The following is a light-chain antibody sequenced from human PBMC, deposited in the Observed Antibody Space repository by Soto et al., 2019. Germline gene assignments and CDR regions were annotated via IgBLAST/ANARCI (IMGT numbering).Light chain of an antibody. CDR2: DAS. V-gene: IGKV1-5*01. J-gene: IGKJ1*01. CDR1: QSISSW. CDR3: KQYNNWPWT. Sequence: DIQMTQSPSTLSASVGDRVTITCRASQSISSWLAWYQQKPGKAPKLLIYDASSLESGVQSRFSGSGSGTEFTLTITSLQPDDFAVYYCKQYNNWPWTFGQGTKVDIK.